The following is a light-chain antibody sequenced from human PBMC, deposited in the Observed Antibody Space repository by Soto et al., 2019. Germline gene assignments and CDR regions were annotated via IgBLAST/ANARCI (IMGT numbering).Light chain of an antibody. V-gene: IGKV3-20*01. CDR2: GAS. CDR3: QQYGSSPGT. J-gene: IGKJ2*01. CDR1: QSVSFSY. Sequence: EIVLPQSPGTLSLSPGERATLSCWASQSVSFSYLAWYQQKPGQAPRLLIYGASSRAAGIPNRFSGSGSGTDFTLTISRLEPEDFAVYYCQQYGSSPGTFGQGTKLEIK.